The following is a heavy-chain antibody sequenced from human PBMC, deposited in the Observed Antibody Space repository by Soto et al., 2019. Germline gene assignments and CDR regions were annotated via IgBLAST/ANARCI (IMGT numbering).Heavy chain of an antibody. CDR2: ISWNSGSI. J-gene: IGHJ6*02. D-gene: IGHD1-26*01. Sequence: EVQLVESGGGLVQPGRSLRLSCAASGFTFDDYAMHWVRQAPGKGLEWVSGISWNSGSIGYADSVKGRFTISRDNXKXXLYLQMNSLRAEDTALYYCAKEGVGGYPNENGMDVWGQGTTVTVSS. CDR1: GFTFDDYA. CDR3: AKEGVGGYPNENGMDV. V-gene: IGHV3-9*01.